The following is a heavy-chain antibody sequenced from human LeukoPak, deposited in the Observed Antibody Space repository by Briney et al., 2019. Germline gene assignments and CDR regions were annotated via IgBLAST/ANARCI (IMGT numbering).Heavy chain of an antibody. D-gene: IGHD3-9*01. CDR1: GFTFSSYT. CDR2: ISNDGSNK. Sequence: GRSLRLSCAASGFTFSSYTMRWVRQAPGKGLGGVAVISNDGSNKYYADSVKGRFTTSRDNSKNTLYLQMNSLRAEDTVVYYCARDGSTDTSLVINNWFDPWGQGTLVTVSS. J-gene: IGHJ5*02. V-gene: IGHV3-30*04. CDR3: ARDGSTDTSLVINNWFDP.